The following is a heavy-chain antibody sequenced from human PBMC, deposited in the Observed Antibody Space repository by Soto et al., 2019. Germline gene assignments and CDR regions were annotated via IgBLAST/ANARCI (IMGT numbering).Heavy chain of an antibody. CDR3: ARVPLRGGFDY. J-gene: IGHJ4*02. CDR1: GGSVSSGSYY. Sequence: NPSETLSLTCTVSGGSVSSGSYYWSWIRQPPGKGLEWIGYIYYSGSTNYNPSLKSRVTISVDTSKNQFSLKLSSVTAADTGVYYCARVPLRGGFDYWGQGTLVTVSS. CDR2: IYYSGST. V-gene: IGHV4-61*01. D-gene: IGHD4-17*01.